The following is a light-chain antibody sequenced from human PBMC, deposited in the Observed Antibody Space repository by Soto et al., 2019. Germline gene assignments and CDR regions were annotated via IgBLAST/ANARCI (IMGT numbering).Light chain of an antibody. V-gene: IGKV1D-12*01. CDR2: AAS. J-gene: IGKJ2*01. Sequence: DIQMTQSPSSVSASVGDRVTITCRASQGISSWLAWYQQKPGKAPKLLIYAASSLRSGVPSRFSGSGSGTDFTLTISSLQPEDYYCQQANSFPPYTFGQGTKLEIK. CDR1: QGISSW. CDR3: QQANSFPPYT.